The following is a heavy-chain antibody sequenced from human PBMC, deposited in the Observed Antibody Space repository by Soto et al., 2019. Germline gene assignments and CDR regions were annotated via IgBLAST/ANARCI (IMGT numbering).Heavy chain of an antibody. CDR3: ARAGIYGDYGYYYYGMDV. CDR1: GGSISSSNW. CDR2: IYHSGST. V-gene: IGHV4-4*02. D-gene: IGHD4-17*01. J-gene: IGHJ6*02. Sequence: SETLSLTCAVSGGSISSSNWWSWVRQPPGKGLEWIGEIYHSGSTNYNPSLKSRVTISVDKSKNQFSLKLSSVTAADTAVYYCARAGIYGDYGYYYYGMDVWGQGTTVT.